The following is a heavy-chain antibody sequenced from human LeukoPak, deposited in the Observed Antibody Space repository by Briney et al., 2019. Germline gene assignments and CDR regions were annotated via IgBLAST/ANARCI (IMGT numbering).Heavy chain of an antibody. V-gene: IGHV3-7*01. CDR3: ARGEYYYDSSGYPSDY. D-gene: IGHD3-22*01. CDR2: IKRDGSEK. J-gene: IGHJ4*02. CDR1: GFTFSSYW. Sequence: PGGSLRLSCAASGFTFSSYWMSWVRQAPGKGLEWVANIKRDGSEKYYVDSVKGRFTISRDNAKNSLYLQMNSLRAEDTAVYYCARGEYYYDSSGYPSDYWGQGTLVTVSS.